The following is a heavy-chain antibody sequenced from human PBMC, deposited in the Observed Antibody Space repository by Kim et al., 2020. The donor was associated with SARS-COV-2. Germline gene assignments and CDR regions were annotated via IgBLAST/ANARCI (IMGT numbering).Heavy chain of an antibody. CDR3: ARDSIERRYYGSGSYRRFDY. Sequence: SETLSLTCTVSGGSISSGGYYWSWIRQHPGKGLEWIGYIYYSGSTYYNPSLKSRVTISVDTSKNQFSLKLSSVTAADTAVYYCARDSIERRYYGSGSYRRFDYWGQGTLVTVSS. CDR1: GGSISSGGYY. CDR2: IYYSGST. V-gene: IGHV4-31*03. J-gene: IGHJ4*02. D-gene: IGHD3-10*01.